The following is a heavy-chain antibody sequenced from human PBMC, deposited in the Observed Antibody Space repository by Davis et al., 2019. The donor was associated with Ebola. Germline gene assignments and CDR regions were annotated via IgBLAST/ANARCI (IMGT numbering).Heavy chain of an antibody. CDR3: ARVDYDFWSGYYSGHWFDP. D-gene: IGHD3-3*01. Sequence: SETLSLTCSVSGDSFGNYYWNWIRQSSGKELEWIGYIYYTGVTRYNPSLKSRVTLSVDTSKNQFSLKLSSVTAADTAVYYCARVDYDFWSGYYSGHWFDPWGQGTLVTVSS. V-gene: IGHV4-59*01. CDR1: GDSFGNYY. J-gene: IGHJ5*02. CDR2: IYYTGVT.